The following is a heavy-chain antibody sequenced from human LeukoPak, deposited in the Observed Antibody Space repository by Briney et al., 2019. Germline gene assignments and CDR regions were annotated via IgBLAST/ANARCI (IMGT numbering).Heavy chain of an antibody. Sequence: SETLSLTCTVSGGSISSYYWSWFRQPPGMGLEWIGYIYYSGSTDYIPFLKSRVTMSVDTSKNQFSLTLSSVTAADTAVYYCARERDAYNYGGFDFWGQGTLVTVSS. CDR3: ARERDAYNYGGFDF. CDR2: IYYSGST. J-gene: IGHJ4*02. D-gene: IGHD5-24*01. CDR1: GGSISSYY. V-gene: IGHV4-59*01.